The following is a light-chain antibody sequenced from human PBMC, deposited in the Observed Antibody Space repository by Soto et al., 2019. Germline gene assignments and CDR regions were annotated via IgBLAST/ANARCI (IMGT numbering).Light chain of an antibody. J-gene: IGLJ3*02. CDR3: VLYMGSGIWV. V-gene: IGLV8-61*01. CDR2: STN. Sequence: QTVVTQEPSFSVSPGGTVTLTCGLSSGSVSTSYYPSWYQQTPGQAPRTLFYSTNTRASGVPDRFSGSILGNKAALTTTGAQADDESDYYCVLYMGSGIWVFGGGTKLTVL. CDR1: SGSVSTSYY.